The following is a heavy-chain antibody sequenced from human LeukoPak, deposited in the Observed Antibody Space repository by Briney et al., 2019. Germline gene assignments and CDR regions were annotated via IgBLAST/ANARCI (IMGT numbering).Heavy chain of an antibody. CDR3: ARALSYYDFWSGYYTPGYMDV. D-gene: IGHD3-3*01. J-gene: IGHJ6*03. Sequence: SETLSLTCAVYGGSFSGYYWSWIRQPPGKGLEWIGEINHSGSTNYNPSLKSRVTISVDTSKNQFSLKLSSVTAADTAVYYCARALSYYDFWSGYYTPGYMDVWGKGTTVTVSS. CDR1: GGSFSGYY. CDR2: INHSGST. V-gene: IGHV4-34*01.